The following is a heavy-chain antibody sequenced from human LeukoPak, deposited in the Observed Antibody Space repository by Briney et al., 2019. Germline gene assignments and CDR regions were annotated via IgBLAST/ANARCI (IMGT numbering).Heavy chain of an antibody. CDR2: MLYRGST. CDR3: ARQGGWGGALSFFDS. J-gene: IGHJ4*02. V-gene: IGHV4-39*01. Sequence: SETLSLTCTVSGVSISTTSYYWGWIRQTPGKGLEWIGSMLYRGSTYYSPSLRSRVIISVDASKNQFFLTLSAVTAADPAVYYCARQGGWGGALSFFDSWGQGTLVTVSS. CDR1: GVSISTTSYY. D-gene: IGHD3-16*01.